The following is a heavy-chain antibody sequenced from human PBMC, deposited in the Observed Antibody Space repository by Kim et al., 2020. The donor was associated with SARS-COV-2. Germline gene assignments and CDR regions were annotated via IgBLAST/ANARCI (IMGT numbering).Heavy chain of an antibody. V-gene: IGHV3-23*01. Sequence: GGSLRLSCAASGFSFSSFAISWIRQAPGKGLEWVAAISDSGGRTYHADPVKGRFTISRDNANDSVFLDMNSLRAEDTAVYYCAKSRYGSGKSGLFEKWG. J-gene: IGHJ4*01. CDR3: AKSRYGSGKSGLFEK. D-gene: IGHD3-10*01. CDR2: ISDSGGRT. CDR1: GFSFSSFA.